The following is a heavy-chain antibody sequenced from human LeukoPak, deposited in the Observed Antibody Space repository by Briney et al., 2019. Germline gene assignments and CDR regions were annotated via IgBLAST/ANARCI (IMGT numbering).Heavy chain of an antibody. J-gene: IGHJ4*02. V-gene: IGHV3-30*04. D-gene: IGHD3-22*01. CDR3: ARTYYYDSSGKFDY. CDR1: GFTFSSYA. Sequence: GGSLRLSCAASGFTFSSYAMHWVRQAPGRGLEWVAVISYDGSNKYYADSVKGRFTISRDNSKNTLYLQMNSLRAEDTAVYYCARTYYYDSSGKFDYWGQGTLVTVSS. CDR2: ISYDGSNK.